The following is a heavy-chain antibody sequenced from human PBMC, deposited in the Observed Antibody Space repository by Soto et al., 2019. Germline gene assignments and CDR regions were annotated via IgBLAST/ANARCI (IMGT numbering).Heavy chain of an antibody. D-gene: IGHD1-26*01. CDR3: AKERRADWESYCYCAMDV. V-gene: IGHV1-69*01. J-gene: IGHJ6*02. Sequence: QVQLVQSGAEVKKPGSSVKVSCKASGGTFSSFTISWVRQAPGQGLEWMGGIIPIYGTANYAQKFRGRVTITADASTRTGYMELSSLRSEDTAVYYCAKERRADWESYCYCAMDVWGQGTTVTVSS. CDR1: GGTFSSFT. CDR2: IIPIYGTA.